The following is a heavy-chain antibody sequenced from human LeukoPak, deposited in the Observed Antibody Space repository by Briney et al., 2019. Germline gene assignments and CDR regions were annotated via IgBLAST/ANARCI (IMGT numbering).Heavy chain of an antibody. Sequence: PGGSLRLSCAASGFTFDDYAMHWVRQAPGKGLEWVSGISWNSGSIGYADSVKGQFTISRDNAKNSLYLQMNSLRAEDLALYYCAKGSAATSRASLDYWGQGTLITVSS. CDR1: GFTFDDYA. CDR3: AKGSAATSRASLDY. D-gene: IGHD6-13*01. CDR2: ISWNSGSI. V-gene: IGHV3-9*03. J-gene: IGHJ4*02.